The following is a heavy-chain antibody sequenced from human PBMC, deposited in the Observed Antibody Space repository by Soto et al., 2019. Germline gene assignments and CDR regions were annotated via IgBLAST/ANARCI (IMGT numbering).Heavy chain of an antibody. CDR2: IYQSGSA. V-gene: IGHV4-39*02. J-gene: IGHJ4*02. CDR3: SRRGVPAGGTVLDH. Sequence: TLSLTCSVSGASIINSSYYWGWRGQTPGEGLEWIASIYQSGSAYYSSSLKSRVTISVDTSTNRLSLKLTSVTAADTAVYYCSRRGVPAGGTVLDHSGQGTMVTVSS. CDR1: GASIINSSYY. D-gene: IGHD1-1*01.